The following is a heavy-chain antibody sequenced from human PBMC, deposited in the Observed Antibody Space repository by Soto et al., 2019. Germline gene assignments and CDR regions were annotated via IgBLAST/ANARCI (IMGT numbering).Heavy chain of an antibody. Sequence: GGSLRLSCAASGFTFSSYGMHWVRQAPGKGLEWVAVISYDGSNKYYADSVKGRITISRDNSKNKLYLQMNSLKAEDTVLYYCSKGFCSGGSCYGNYYYYGMDVWGQGTTVTVSS. CDR3: SKGFCSGGSCYGNYYYYGMDV. CDR1: GFTFSSYG. V-gene: IGHV3-30*18. CDR2: ISYDGSNK. D-gene: IGHD2-15*01. J-gene: IGHJ6*02.